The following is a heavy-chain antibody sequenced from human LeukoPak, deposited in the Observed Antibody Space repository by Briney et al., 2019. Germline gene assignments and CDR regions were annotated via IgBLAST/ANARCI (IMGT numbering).Heavy chain of an antibody. CDR3: ARGRVLWFGELYPRWFDP. J-gene: IGHJ5*02. D-gene: IGHD3-10*01. V-gene: IGHV4-34*01. CDR1: GGPFSGYC. Sequence: SETLSLTCAVYGGPFSGYCWSWIRQPPGKRLEWIGEINHSGSTNYNPSLKSRVTISVDKSKNQFSLKLSSVPAADTAVYYCARGRVLWFGELYPRWFDPWGQGTLVTVSS. CDR2: INHSGST.